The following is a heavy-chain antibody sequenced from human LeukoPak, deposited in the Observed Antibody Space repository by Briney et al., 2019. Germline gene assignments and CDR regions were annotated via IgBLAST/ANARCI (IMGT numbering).Heavy chain of an antibody. V-gene: IGHV4-30-4*08. Sequence: SWVRQPPGKGLEWIGYIYYSGSTYYNPSLKSRVTISVDTSKNQFSLKLSSVTAADTAVYYCASSYYDYVWGSYRIDYWGQGTLVTVSS. CDR2: IYYSGST. D-gene: IGHD3-16*02. CDR3: ASSYYDYVWGSYRIDY. J-gene: IGHJ4*02.